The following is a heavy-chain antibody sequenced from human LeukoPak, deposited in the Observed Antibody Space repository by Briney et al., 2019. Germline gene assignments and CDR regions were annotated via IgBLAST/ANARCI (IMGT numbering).Heavy chain of an antibody. Sequence: PSQTLSLTCTVSGGSISSGSYYWSWIRQPAGKGLEWIGRIYTSGSTNYNPSLKSRVTISVDTSKNQFSLKLSSVTAADTAVYYCAREEGGGNWNYVATGDDAFDIWGQGTMVTVSS. D-gene: IGHD1-7*01. CDR3: AREEGGGNWNYVATGDDAFDI. V-gene: IGHV4-61*02. CDR1: GGSISSGSYY. CDR2: IYTSGST. J-gene: IGHJ3*02.